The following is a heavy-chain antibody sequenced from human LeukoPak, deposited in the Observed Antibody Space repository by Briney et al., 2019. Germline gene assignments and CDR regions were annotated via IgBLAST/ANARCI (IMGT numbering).Heavy chain of an antibody. D-gene: IGHD1-1*01. Sequence: RGSLRLSCAASGFTFSSYGMHWVRQAPGKGLEWVAVVSYDGSNKYYADSVKGRFTISRDNSKNTLYLQMNSLRAEDTAVYYCAKEVQVERRKDGFDIWGQGTMVTVSS. CDR1: GFTFSSYG. J-gene: IGHJ3*02. CDR2: VSYDGSNK. V-gene: IGHV3-30*18. CDR3: AKEVQVERRKDGFDI.